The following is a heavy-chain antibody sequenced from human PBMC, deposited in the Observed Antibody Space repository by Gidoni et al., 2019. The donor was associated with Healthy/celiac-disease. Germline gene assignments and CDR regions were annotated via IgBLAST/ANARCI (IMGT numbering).Heavy chain of an antibody. CDR3: AKVASDYDILTGYYIWNYFDY. J-gene: IGHJ4*02. CDR1: GFTFSSYA. CDR2: ISGSGGST. V-gene: IGHV3-23*01. D-gene: IGHD3-9*01. Sequence: EVQLLESGGGLVQPGGSLRLSCAASGFTFSSYAMSWVRQAPGKGLEWVSAISGSGGSTYYADSVKGRFTISRDNSKNTLYLQMNSLRAEDTAVYYCAKVASDYDILTGYYIWNYFDYWGQGTLVTVSS.